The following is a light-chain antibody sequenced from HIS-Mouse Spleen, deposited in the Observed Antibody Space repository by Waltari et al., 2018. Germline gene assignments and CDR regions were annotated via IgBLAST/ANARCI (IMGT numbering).Light chain of an antibody. J-gene: IGLJ3*02. CDR1: SSDVGSYNL. V-gene: IGLV2-23*01. CDR3: CSYAGSSTWV. Sequence: QSALTQPASVSGSPGQSITISCTGTSSDVGSYNLVSWYQQHPGQAPKLMIYEGSKRPSGGSNRFSGSKAGNTASLTSSGLQAEDEADYYCCSYAGSSTWVFGGGTKLTVL. CDR2: EGS.